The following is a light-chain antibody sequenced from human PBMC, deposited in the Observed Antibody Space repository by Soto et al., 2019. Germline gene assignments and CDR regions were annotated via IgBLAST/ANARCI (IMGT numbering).Light chain of an antibody. V-gene: IGKV1-5*03. CDR2: KAP. J-gene: IGKJ1*01. CDR3: QQYSSYSWT. Sequence: DIQMTQSPSTLSASVGDRVTITCRASQSINSWLAWYQQRPGKAPKLLIYKAPNLQSGVPSRFSGSGSGTEFTLTISSLQPDDFATYYCQQYSSYSWTFGQGTKVEIK. CDR1: QSINSW.